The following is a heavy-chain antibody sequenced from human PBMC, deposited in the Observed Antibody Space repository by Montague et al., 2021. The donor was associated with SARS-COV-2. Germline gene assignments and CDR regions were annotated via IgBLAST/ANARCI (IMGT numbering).Heavy chain of an antibody. J-gene: IGHJ4*02. D-gene: IGHD3-10*01. Sequence: SETLSLTCTVSGDSISTSYWAWIRQPPGKGLEWIGYGYYSGRSSYNSSLKSRVTISVDMSKNQVSLNLRSVTAADTAVYYCARRHDPSGTYYLPHWGQGTLVTVS. V-gene: IGHV4-59*01. CDR3: ARRHDPSGTYYLPH. CDR2: GYYSGRS. CDR1: GDSISTSY.